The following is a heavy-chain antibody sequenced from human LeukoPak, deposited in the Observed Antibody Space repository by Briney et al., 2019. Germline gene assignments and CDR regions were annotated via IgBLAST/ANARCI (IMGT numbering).Heavy chain of an antibody. D-gene: IGHD1-14*01. V-gene: IGHV3-53*04. CDR3: LRQGPGNPPR. CDR2: IYAGGGSGA. J-gene: IGHJ4*02. Sequence: GGSLRLSCAASGFGVSSNDMSWVRQAPGEGLEWVSLIYAGGGSGAYYADSVRGRFTGSRNDPRNTLDRQMNSLSVDDTARYYCLRQGPGNPPRWGQGTLVTVSS. CDR1: GFGVSSND.